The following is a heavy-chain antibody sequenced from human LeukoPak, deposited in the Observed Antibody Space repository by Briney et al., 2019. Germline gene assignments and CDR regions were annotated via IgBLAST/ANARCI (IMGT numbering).Heavy chain of an antibody. J-gene: IGHJ4*02. D-gene: IGHD6-13*01. V-gene: IGHV1-18*01. Sequence: GASVKVSCKASGYTFTSYGISWVRQAPGQGLEWMGWISAYNGNTNYAQKLQGRVTMTTDTSTSTAYMELRSLRSDDTAVYYCARGGTPLLAAAGTDYWGQGTLVTVSS. CDR2: ISAYNGNT. CDR1: GYTFTSYG. CDR3: ARGGTPLLAAAGTDY.